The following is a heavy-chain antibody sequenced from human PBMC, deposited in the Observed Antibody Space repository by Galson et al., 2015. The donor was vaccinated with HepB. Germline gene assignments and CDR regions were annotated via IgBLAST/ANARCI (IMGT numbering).Heavy chain of an antibody. CDR1: GGSISSYY. V-gene: IGHV4-59*01. Sequence: SLTCTVSGGSISSYYWSWIRQPPGKGLEWIGYIYYSGSTNYNPSLKSRVTISVDTSKNQFSLKLSSVTAADTAVYYCARVLAARPLRGNYYYMDVWGKGTTVTVSS. CDR2: IYYSGST. D-gene: IGHD6-6*01. J-gene: IGHJ6*03. CDR3: ARVLAARPLRGNYYYMDV.